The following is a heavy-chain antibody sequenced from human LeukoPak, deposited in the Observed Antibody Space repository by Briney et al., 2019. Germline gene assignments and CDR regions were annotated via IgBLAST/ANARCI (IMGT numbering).Heavy chain of an antibody. CDR3: ARGSLRFLEWLLFDY. V-gene: IGHV1-2*02. CDR2: INPNSGVA. Sequence: GASVEVSCTASGYTFTGYYMHWGRRAPGQRLEWMGWINPNSGVADYAQKFQGSVTMTRDTAIITAYMELSRVKSDDMAVYYCARGSLRFLEWLLFDYWGQGTLVTVSS. CDR1: GYTFTGYY. D-gene: IGHD3-3*01. J-gene: IGHJ4*02.